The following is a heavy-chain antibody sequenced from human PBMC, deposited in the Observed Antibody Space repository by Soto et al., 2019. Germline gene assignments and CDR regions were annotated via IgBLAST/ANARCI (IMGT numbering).Heavy chain of an antibody. CDR1: GFTFSSCS. J-gene: IGHJ4*02. V-gene: IGHV3-23*01. CDR2: ISGSGGST. Sequence: EVQLLESGGGLVQPGGSLRLSCAASGFTFSSCSINWVRQAPGMGLEWVSGISGSGGSTYYADSVKGRFTISRDNTKNTVWLKMNSMRAEDTAVYYCAKDGSSWDEAVWRGKEDWGQGTLVTVSS. CDR3: AKDGSSWDEAVWRGKED. D-gene: IGHD6-13*01.